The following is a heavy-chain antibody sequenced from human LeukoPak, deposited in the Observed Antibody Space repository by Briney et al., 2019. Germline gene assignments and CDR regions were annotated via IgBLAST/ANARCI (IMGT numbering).Heavy chain of an antibody. Sequence: SETLSLTCTVSGGSISSSSYYWGWIRQPPGKGLEWIGSIYYSGSTYYNPSLKSRATISVDTSKNQFSLKLSSVTAADTAVYYCARSVVVVAALDYWGQGTLVTVSS. V-gene: IGHV4-39*01. CDR2: IYYSGST. CDR1: GGSISSSSYY. J-gene: IGHJ4*02. D-gene: IGHD2-15*01. CDR3: ARSVVVVAALDY.